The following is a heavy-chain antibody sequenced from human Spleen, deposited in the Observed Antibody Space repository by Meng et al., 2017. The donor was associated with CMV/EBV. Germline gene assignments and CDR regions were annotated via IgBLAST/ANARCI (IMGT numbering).Heavy chain of an antibody. J-gene: IGHJ4*02. CDR2: IYYSGDT. D-gene: IGHD3-3*01. CDR1: GGSIDSNNSC. V-gene: IGHV4-39*01. Sequence: TVSGGSIDSNNSCWGWVRQPPGKGLEWIANIYYSGDTYYNPSLKSRVIISVDTSESQSSLKLRSVTAADTAVYYCARLKRFLDYFDYWGQGTLVTVSS. CDR3: ARLKRFLDYFDY.